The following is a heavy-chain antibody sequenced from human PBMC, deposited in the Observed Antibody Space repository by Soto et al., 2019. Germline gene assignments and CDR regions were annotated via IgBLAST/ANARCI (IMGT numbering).Heavy chain of an antibody. CDR1: GFTFSDFG. CDR3: AKDAGNEDSLFDY. CDR2: VNFDGGNT. D-gene: IGHD4-4*01. Sequence: PGGSLRLSCEASGFTFSDFGMAWVRQIPGKGLEWVSTVNFDGGNTHYADSVQGRFTISRDNSKDTLYLQMGSLRAEDTAIYYCAKDAGNEDSLFDYWGQGTLVTVSS. V-gene: IGHV3-23*01. J-gene: IGHJ4*02.